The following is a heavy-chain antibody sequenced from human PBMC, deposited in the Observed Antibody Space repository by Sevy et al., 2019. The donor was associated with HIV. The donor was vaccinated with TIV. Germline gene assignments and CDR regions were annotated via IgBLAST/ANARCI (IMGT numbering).Heavy chain of an antibody. D-gene: IGHD2-2*01. CDR3: ARDCSSTSCLWGLDV. CDR2: IKLDGIEK. Sequence: GGSLRLSCAASGFTFSNYWMSWVRQAPGKGLEWVANIKLDGIEKYYVDSVKGRFTISRDNAKNSLYLQMNSLRAEDTALYYCARDCSSTSCLWGLDVWGQGTTVTVSS. V-gene: IGHV3-7*03. CDR1: GFTFSNYW. J-gene: IGHJ6*02.